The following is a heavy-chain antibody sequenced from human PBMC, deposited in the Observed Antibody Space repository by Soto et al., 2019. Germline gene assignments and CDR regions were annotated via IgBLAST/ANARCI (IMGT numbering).Heavy chain of an antibody. CDR3: ARAAFGFWSGCWFDY. J-gene: IGHJ4*02. CDR1: GGSFSGYY. CDR2: INHSGST. D-gene: IGHD3-3*01. V-gene: IGHV4-34*01. Sequence: SETLSLTCAVYGGSFSGYYWSWIRQPPGKGLEWIGEINHSGSTNYNPSLKSRVTISVDTSKNQFSLKLSSVTAADTAVYYCARAAFGFWSGCWFDYWGQGTLVTVPQ.